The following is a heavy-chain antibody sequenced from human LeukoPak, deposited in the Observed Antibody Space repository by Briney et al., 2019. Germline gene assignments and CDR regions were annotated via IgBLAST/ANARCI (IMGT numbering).Heavy chain of an antibody. CDR2: INHSGST. J-gene: IGHJ6*02. CDR1: GGSISSYY. CDR3: ARGPCGSGSYYNLHYYYYGMDV. D-gene: IGHD3-10*01. Sequence: SETLSLTCTVSGGSISSYYWSWIRQPPGKGLEWIGEINHSGSTNYNPSLKSRVTMSVDTSKNQFSLKLSSVTAADTAVYYCARGPCGSGSYYNLHYYYYGMDVWGQGTTVTVSS. V-gene: IGHV4-34*01.